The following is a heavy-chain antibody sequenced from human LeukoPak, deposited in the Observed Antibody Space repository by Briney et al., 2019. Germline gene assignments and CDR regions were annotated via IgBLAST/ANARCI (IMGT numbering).Heavy chain of an antibody. CDR1: GFTFSSYW. J-gene: IGHJ4*02. CDR2: IKQDGSEK. Sequence: GGSLRLSCAASGFTFSSYWMSWVRQAPGKGLEWVANIKQDGSEKYYVDSVKGRFTISRDNAKNSLYLQMNSLRAEDTAIYYCARSPVYSYGHPYYFDYWGQGTLVTVSS. V-gene: IGHV3-7*01. D-gene: IGHD5-18*01. CDR3: ARSPVYSYGHPYYFDY.